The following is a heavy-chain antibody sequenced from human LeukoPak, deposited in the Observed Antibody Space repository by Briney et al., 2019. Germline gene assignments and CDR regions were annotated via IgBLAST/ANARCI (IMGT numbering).Heavy chain of an antibody. CDR2: IKQDGSEK. CDR3: ARRGYSGYDLPKKYYFDY. J-gene: IGHJ4*02. CDR1: GFTFSSYW. D-gene: IGHD5-12*01. Sequence: GGSLRLSCAASGFTFSSYWMSWVRQAPGKGLEWVANIKQDGSEKYYVDSVKGRFTISRDNAKNSLYLQMNSLRAEDTAVYYCARRGYSGYDLPKKYYFDYWGQGTLVTVSS. V-gene: IGHV3-7*01.